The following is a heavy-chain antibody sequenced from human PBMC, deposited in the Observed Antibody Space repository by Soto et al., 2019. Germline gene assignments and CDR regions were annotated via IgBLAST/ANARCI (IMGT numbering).Heavy chain of an antibody. J-gene: IGHJ4*02. CDR1: GGSISTYY. CDR2: IFYSDNT. CDR3: ARLIHCKTTSCYFDY. V-gene: IGHV4-59*08. Sequence: TPSETLSLTCTVSGGSISTYYWSWVRQSPGKGLEWIGYIFYSDNTNYNPSLKSRVTISGDTSKNQFSLKLSSVTAADTAVFYCARLIHCKTTSCYFDYWGQGTLVTVS. D-gene: IGHD2-2*01.